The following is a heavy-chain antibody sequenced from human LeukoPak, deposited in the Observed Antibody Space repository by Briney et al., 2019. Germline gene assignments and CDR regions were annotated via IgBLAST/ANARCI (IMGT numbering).Heavy chain of an antibody. CDR1: GYTFTSYD. Sequence: ASVKVSCKASGYTFTSYDINWVRQATGQGLEWMGWMNPNSGNTGYAQKFQGRVTITRNTSISTAYMELSSLRSEDTAVYYCARDGLDYDYVWGSYRHRWGSDFDYWGQGTLVTVSS. J-gene: IGHJ4*02. CDR2: MNPNSGNT. D-gene: IGHD3-16*02. CDR3: ARDGLDYDYVWGSYRHRWGSDFDY. V-gene: IGHV1-8*03.